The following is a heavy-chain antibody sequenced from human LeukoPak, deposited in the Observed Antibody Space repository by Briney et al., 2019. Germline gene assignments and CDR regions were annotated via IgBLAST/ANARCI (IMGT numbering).Heavy chain of an antibody. CDR2: IYYSGST. Sequence: SETLSLTCTVSGGSISSYYWSWIRQPPGKGLEWIGYIYYSGSTNYNPSLKSRVTISVDTSKNQFSLKLSSVTAADTAVYYCARDYHRDNWFDPWGQGILVTVSS. CDR1: GGSISSYY. J-gene: IGHJ5*02. CDR3: ARDYHRDNWFDP. V-gene: IGHV4-59*01.